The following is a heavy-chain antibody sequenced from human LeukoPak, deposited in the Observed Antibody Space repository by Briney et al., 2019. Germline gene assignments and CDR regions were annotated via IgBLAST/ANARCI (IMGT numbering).Heavy chain of an antibody. V-gene: IGHV3-30*03. Sequence: GGSLRLSCEASGFTFSSYGMHWVRQAPGKGLEWVAVISYDGSNKYYADSVKGRFTISRDNSKNTLYLQMNSLRAEDTAVYYCARATWASSYYYGMDVWGQGTTVTVSS. D-gene: IGHD2/OR15-2a*01. CDR2: ISYDGSNK. J-gene: IGHJ6*02. CDR1: GFTFSSYG. CDR3: ARATWASSYYYGMDV.